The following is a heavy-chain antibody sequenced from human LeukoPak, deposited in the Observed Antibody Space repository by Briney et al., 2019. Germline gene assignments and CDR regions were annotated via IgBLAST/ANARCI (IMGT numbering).Heavy chain of an antibody. Sequence: SVKVSCKASGGTFSSYAISWVRQAPGQGLEWMGGIIPIFGTANYEQKFQGTVTITTDESTSTAYMELSSLRSEDTAVYYCARDGYYYDSSGYDYWGQGTLVTVSS. CDR2: IIPIFGTA. D-gene: IGHD3-22*01. CDR3: ARDGYYYDSSGYDY. CDR1: GGTFSSYA. V-gene: IGHV1-69*05. J-gene: IGHJ4*02.